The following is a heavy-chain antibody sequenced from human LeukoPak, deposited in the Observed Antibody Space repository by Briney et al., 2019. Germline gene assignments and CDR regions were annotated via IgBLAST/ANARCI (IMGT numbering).Heavy chain of an antibody. J-gene: IGHJ5*02. D-gene: IGHD3-10*01. Sequence: SETLSLACAVSGGSISSGGYSWSWIRQPPGKGLEWIGYIYHSGSTYYNPSLKSRVTRSVDTSKNQLSLKLSSVTAADTAVYYCAEPGMVRGVINKYNWFDPWGQGTLVTVSS. CDR3: AEPGMVRGVINKYNWFDP. V-gene: IGHV4-30-4*07. CDR2: IYHSGST. CDR1: GGSISSGGYS.